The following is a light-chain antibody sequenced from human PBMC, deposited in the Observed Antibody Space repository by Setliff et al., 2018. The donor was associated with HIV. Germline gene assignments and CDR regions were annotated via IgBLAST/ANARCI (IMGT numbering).Light chain of an antibody. V-gene: IGKV4-1*01. CDR2: WAS. CDR1: QTILYRSNNKNY. Sequence: DIVMTQSPDSLAVSLGERATINCKSSQTILYRSNNKNYLAWYQQRPGQPPKLLIYWASTRESGVPDRFSGGGSGTDFTLTISSLQAEDVAVYYCQQYYSTPLTFGGGTKWIS. CDR3: QQYYSTPLT. J-gene: IGKJ4*01.